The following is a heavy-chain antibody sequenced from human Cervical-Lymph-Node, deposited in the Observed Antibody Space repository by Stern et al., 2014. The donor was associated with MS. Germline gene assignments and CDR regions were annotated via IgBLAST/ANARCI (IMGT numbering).Heavy chain of an antibody. V-gene: IGHV4-61*02. D-gene: IGHD1-26*01. J-gene: IGHJ5*02. CDR3: ATTRWDLFTWNWFDP. CDR1: GGSISSSGYY. Sequence: QVQLVQSGPGLVKPSQTLSLTCTVSGGSISSSGYYWSWIRQPADKGLEWIGRIHDSGSTYYNPSPKSPVTISMDTAKNQFSLKLPSVTAADTAVYYCATTRWDLFTWNWFDPWGQGTLVTVSS. CDR2: IHDSGST.